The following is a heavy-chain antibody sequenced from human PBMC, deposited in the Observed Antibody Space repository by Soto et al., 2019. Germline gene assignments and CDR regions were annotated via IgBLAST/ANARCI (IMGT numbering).Heavy chain of an antibody. CDR3: ARDLTAVESSGWKYYFDY. Sequence: GSLRLSCAASGFTFSSYSMNWVRQAPGKGLEWVSSISSSSSYIYYADSVKGRFTISRDNAKNSLYLQMNSLRAEDTAVYYCARDLTAVESSGWKYYFDYWGQGTLVTVSS. J-gene: IGHJ4*02. CDR2: ISSSSSYI. CDR1: GFTFSSYS. D-gene: IGHD6-19*01. V-gene: IGHV3-21*01.